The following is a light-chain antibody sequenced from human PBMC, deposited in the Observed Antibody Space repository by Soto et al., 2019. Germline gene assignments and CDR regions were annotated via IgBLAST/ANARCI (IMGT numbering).Light chain of an antibody. V-gene: IGLV2-23*02. Sequence: QPVLTQPASVSGSPGQSITISCTGTSSDVGSYNLVSWYQQHPGKAPKLMIYEVSKRPSGVSNRFSGSKSGNTASLTISGLQAEDEADYYCCSCAGSSTYVVFGGGTKVTVL. CDR3: CSCAGSSTYVV. CDR2: EVS. J-gene: IGLJ2*01. CDR1: SSDVGSYNL.